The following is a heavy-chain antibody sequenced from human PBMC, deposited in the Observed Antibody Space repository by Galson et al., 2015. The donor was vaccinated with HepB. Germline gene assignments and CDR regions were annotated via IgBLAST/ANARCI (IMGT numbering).Heavy chain of an antibody. Sequence: SLRLSCAATGFTFGSYSMNWLRQAPGKGLEWVSFISSNSHYIYYRDSVKGRFTISRDNAKNSVYLQMNSLGVEDTAVYYCARSLVTIFAVFTIPPDYWGQGTLVTVSS. CDR1: GFTFGSYS. CDR3: ARSLVTIFAVFTIPPDY. V-gene: IGHV3-21*01. CDR2: ISSNSHYI. J-gene: IGHJ4*02. D-gene: IGHD3-3*01.